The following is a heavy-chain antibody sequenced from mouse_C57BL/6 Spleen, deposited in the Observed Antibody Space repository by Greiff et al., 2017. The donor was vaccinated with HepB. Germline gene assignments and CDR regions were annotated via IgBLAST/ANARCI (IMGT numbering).Heavy chain of an antibody. CDR2: IDPSDSYT. CDR1: GYTFTSYW. Sequence: QVQLQQSGAELVRPGTSVKLSCKASGYTFTSYWMHWVKQRPGQGLEWIGVIDPSDSYTNYNQKFKGKATLTVDTSSSTAYMQLSSLTSEDSAVYYCASSDYDYEAWFAYWGQGTLVTVSA. D-gene: IGHD2-4*01. J-gene: IGHJ3*01. V-gene: IGHV1-59*01. CDR3: ASSDYDYEAWFAY.